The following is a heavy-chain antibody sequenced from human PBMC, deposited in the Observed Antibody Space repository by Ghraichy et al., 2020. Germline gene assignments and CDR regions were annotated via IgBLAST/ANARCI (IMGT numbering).Heavy chain of an antibody. V-gene: IGHV3-48*02. CDR1: GFTLSSYS. D-gene: IGHD4-23*01. J-gene: IGHJ6*02. Sequence: GGSLRHSCVASGFTLSSYSFNWVRQAPGKGLEWVSYITSSSRTKSYADSVKGRFTISRDNAKNSLYLQMNSLRDEDTAVYYCARGSKVVRFYYYDALDVWGQGTTVTVSS. CDR2: ITSSSRTK. CDR3: ARGSKVVRFYYYDALDV.